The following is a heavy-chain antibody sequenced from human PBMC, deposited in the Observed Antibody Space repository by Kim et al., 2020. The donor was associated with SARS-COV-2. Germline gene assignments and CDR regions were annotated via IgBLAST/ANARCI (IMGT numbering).Heavy chain of an antibody. CDR3: ATGPGYSSRYYFDY. D-gene: IGHD6-13*01. Sequence: AQKSQGRVTMTEDTSKDTAYMELSSLRYEDTAVYYCATGPGYSSRYYFDYWGQGTLVTVSS. V-gene: IGHV1-24*01. J-gene: IGHJ4*02.